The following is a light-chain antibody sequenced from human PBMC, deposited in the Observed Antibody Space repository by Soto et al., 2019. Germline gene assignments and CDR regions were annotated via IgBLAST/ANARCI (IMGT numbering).Light chain of an antibody. CDR3: QQYESYPMT. Sequence: DSQMTQYPSTLSASVGDRVTITCRASQSISSWLAWYQQKPGKAPKLLISKASTLQSGVPPRFSGSGSGTEFALTISSLQPDDFATYYCQQYESYPMTFGGGTMVEIK. J-gene: IGKJ4*01. CDR2: KAS. V-gene: IGKV1-5*03. CDR1: QSISSW.